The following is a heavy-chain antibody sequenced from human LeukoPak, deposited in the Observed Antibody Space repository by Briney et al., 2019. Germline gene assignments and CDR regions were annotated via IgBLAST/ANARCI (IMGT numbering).Heavy chain of an antibody. CDR1: GGTFSNYA. CDR2: IIPIFGTA. CDR3: ARGHYYYDSSGYYYFDY. Sequence: SVKVSCKASGGTFSNYAISWVRQAPGQGLEWMGGIIPIFGTANYAQKFQGRVTITADESTSTAYMELSSLRSEDTAAYYCARGHYYYDSSGYYYFDYWGQGTLVTVSS. D-gene: IGHD3-22*01. V-gene: IGHV1-69*13. J-gene: IGHJ4*02.